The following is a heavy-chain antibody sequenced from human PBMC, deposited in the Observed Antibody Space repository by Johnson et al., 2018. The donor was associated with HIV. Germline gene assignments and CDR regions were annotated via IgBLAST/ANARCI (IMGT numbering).Heavy chain of an antibody. J-gene: IGHJ3*02. CDR3: AKPITSSIMFRGYAFDI. CDR1: GFTFSSYA. V-gene: IGHV3-30*04. D-gene: IGHD3-10*02. Sequence: QVQLVESGGGVVQPGRSLRLSCAASGFTFSSYAMHWVRQAPGKGLEWVAVISYDGSNKYYADSVKGRFTISRDNSKNTLYLQMNSLRAEDTAVYYCAKPITSSIMFRGYAFDIWCQGTMVTVSS. CDR2: ISYDGSNK.